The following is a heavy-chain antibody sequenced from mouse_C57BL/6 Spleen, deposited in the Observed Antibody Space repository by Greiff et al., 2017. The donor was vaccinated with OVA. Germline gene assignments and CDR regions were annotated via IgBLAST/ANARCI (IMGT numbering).Heavy chain of an antibody. CDR1: GYAFTNYL. CDR3: ARSPYYYGSTWYIDV. V-gene: IGHV1-54*01. D-gene: IGHD1-1*01. Sequence: QVQLKQSGAELVRPGTSVKVSCKASGYAFTNYLIEWVKQRPGQGLEWIGVFNPGSGGTNYNEKFKGKATLTAEKSSSTVYLQLSSLPSDDSAVYYCARSPYYYGSTWYIDVWGTGTTVTVSS. J-gene: IGHJ1*03. CDR2: FNPGSGGT.